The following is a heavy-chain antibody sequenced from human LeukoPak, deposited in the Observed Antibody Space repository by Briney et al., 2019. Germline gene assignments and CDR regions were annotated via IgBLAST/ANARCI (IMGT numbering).Heavy chain of an antibody. CDR3: ARFRARFNWFDP. V-gene: IGHV4-31*03. D-gene: IGHD3-16*01. J-gene: IGHJ5*02. CDR1: GGSISSGGYY. Sequence: PSETLSLTCTVSGGSISSGGYYWSWIRQHPGKGLEWIGYIYYSGSTYYNPSLKSRVTISVDTSKNQFSLKLSSVTAADTAVYYCARFRARFNWFDPWGQGTLVTVSS. CDR2: IYYSGST.